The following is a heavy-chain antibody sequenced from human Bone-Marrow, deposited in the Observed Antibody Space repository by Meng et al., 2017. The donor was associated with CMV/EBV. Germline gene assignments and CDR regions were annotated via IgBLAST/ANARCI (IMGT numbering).Heavy chain of an antibody. V-gene: IGHV4-4*07. Sequence: LQALCRRLVKPAVTLSLTRSVAGGSVSSYSWCWIRHPAWNGLEWIGRIYTSGGTNYNPSLKCRVTMSVDTSNNQFSLYLSSVTAADTAVYYCARRGLLRYSSWYFDLWGRGTLVTVSS. CDR2: IYTSGGT. D-gene: IGHD3-9*01. CDR3: ARRGLLRYSSWYFDL. J-gene: IGHJ2*01. CDR1: GGSVSSYS.